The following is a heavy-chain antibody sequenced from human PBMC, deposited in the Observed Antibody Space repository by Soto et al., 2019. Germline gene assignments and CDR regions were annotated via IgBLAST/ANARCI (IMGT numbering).Heavy chain of an antibody. CDR3: ATSYGSGYRAFDY. CDR2: INPILSMS. Sequence: QVQLVKSGAEVEKTGSSVKVSCKASGDTFSFYTINWVRQAPGLGLEWVGRINPILSMSNYAQKFQGRVTMTADKSTNTAYMELRSLRSEDTAMYYCATSYGSGYRAFDYWGQGALVTVSS. CDR1: GDTFSFYT. V-gene: IGHV1-69*02. D-gene: IGHD3-10*01. J-gene: IGHJ4*02.